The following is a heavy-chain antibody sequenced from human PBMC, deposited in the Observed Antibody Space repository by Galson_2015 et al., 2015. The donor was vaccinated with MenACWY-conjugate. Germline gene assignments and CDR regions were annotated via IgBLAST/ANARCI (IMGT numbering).Heavy chain of an antibody. J-gene: IGHJ3*02. V-gene: IGHV4-39*01. CDR3: AKHDRTAPARSGAFDI. CDR1: GGSISSSSYY. Sequence: SETLSLTCTVSGGSISSSSYYWDWIRQPPGRGLEWIGTIYYSGSTYYNSSLKSRVTISVDTSQNQFSLSLSSVTAADTAMYYCAKHDRTAPARSGAFDIWGRGTMVTVSS. CDR2: IYYSGST. D-gene: IGHD2-2*01.